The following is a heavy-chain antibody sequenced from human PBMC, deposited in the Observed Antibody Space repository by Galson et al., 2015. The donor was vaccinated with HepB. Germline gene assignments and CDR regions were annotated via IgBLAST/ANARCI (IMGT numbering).Heavy chain of an antibody. D-gene: IGHD3-3*02. V-gene: IGHV1-2*06. CDR3: ARGESAIFGFVVTYDAFDI. CDR1: GYTFTYSY. Sequence: SVKVSCKASGYTFTYSYIHWVRQAPGQGLEWMGRINGNSGGADYAQTFQGRVTLTRDTSINTAYMELKKLRSDDTAVYFCARGESAIFGFVVTYDAFDIWGQGTTVIISS. CDR2: INGNSGGA. J-gene: IGHJ3*02.